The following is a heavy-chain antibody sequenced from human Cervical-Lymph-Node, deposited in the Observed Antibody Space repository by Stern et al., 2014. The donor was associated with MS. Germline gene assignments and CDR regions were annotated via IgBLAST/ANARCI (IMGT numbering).Heavy chain of an antibody. CDR2: IYYSGTT. CDR1: GGSINSDDYY. D-gene: IGHD2-15*01. V-gene: IGHV4-31*03. Sequence: VQLVESGPGLVKPSQTLFVTCTVSGGSINSDDYYWSWIRQLPGKGLEWIGYIYYSGTTHYNPSLKSRLTMSVDTSKNQFSLKMSSVTAADTAVYFCARENCDGGTCSNWFDPWGQGTLVTVSS. J-gene: IGHJ5*02. CDR3: ARENCDGGTCSNWFDP.